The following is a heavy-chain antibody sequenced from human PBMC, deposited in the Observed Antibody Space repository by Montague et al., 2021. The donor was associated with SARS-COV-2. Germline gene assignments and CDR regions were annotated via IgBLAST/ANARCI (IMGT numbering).Heavy chain of an antibody. D-gene: IGHD6-6*01. J-gene: IGHJ4*02. CDR3: ARGGEWSSSSLPDY. Sequence: SLRLSCAASGFTFGGYDMNWVRQAPGKGLEWVSAIGIGGDTYYLGSVKDRFIISRENAKNSSYLQMNSLRVGDTAVYYCARGGEWSSSSLPDYWGQGTMVTVSS. CDR2: IGIGGDT. V-gene: IGHV3-13*04. CDR1: GFTFGGYD.